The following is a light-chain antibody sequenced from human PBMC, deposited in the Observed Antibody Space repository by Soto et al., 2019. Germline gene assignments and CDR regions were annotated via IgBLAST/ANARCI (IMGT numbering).Light chain of an antibody. J-gene: IGKJ4*01. CDR2: GAS. CDR3: QQYGYSPLT. CDR1: QSVSSN. Sequence: EIVMTQSPAAVSVSPGERATLSCRASQSVSSNLAWYQQKPGQAPRLLIYGASTRATGIPARFSGSGSGTEFTLTISSLQSEDFAVYYCQQYGYSPLTFGGGTKVDIK. V-gene: IGKV3-15*01.